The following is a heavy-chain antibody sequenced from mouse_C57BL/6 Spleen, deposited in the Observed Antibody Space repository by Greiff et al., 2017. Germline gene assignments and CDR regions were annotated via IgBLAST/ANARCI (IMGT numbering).Heavy chain of an antibody. CDR3: ASLDYGSYYAMDY. CDR2: FSPGDGDT. Sequence: VQLLQSGPELVKPGASVKISCKASGYAFRSSWMNWVKQRPGKGLVWIGRFSPGDGDTNSNGTFKGKATLTADKSTSTADMQLSSLTSEDSAVYFCASLDYGSYYAMDYWGQGTSVTVSS. CDR1: GYAFRSSW. V-gene: IGHV1-82*01. J-gene: IGHJ4*01. D-gene: IGHD1-1*01.